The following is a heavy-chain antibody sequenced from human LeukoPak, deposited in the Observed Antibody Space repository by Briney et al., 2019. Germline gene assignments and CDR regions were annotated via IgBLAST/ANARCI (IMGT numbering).Heavy chain of an antibody. J-gene: IGHJ4*02. D-gene: IGHD3-22*01. V-gene: IGHV4-4*07. CDR1: GGSISSYY. CDR2: IYTSGHT. CDR3: ARDGYYFDSSGYYF. Sequence: SETLSLTCTVSGGSISSYYWSWIRQPAGKGLEWIGHIYTSGHTNYNPSLKSRVTMSVDTSKNQFSLKLRSVTAADTAVYYCARDGYYFDSSGYYFWGQGTLVTVSS.